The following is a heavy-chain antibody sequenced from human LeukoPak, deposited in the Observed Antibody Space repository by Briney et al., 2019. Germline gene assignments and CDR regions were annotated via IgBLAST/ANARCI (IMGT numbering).Heavy chain of an antibody. J-gene: IGHJ4*02. CDR1: GYTFTSYS. CDR3: ARGRTGLLWFGELER. Sequence: SVKVSCKASGYTFTSYSFSWVRQAPGQGLEWMGGIIPIFGTTNYAQKFQGRVTIIADESTSTAYMELSSLRSEDTAMYYCARGRTGLLWFGELERWGQGSLVTVSS. D-gene: IGHD3-10*01. V-gene: IGHV1-69*13. CDR2: IIPIFGTT.